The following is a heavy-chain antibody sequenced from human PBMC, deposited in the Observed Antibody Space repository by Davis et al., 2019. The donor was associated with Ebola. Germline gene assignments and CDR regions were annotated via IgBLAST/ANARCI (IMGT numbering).Heavy chain of an antibody. CDR3: AREKTYYDFWSGYYRRRGDAFDI. Sequence: ASVKVSCKASGYIFTSYYIHWVRQAPGQGLEWMGWISAYNGNTNYAQKLQGRVTMTTDTSTSTAYMELRSLRSDDTAVYYCAREKTYYDFWSGYYRRRGDAFDIWGQGTMVTVSS. J-gene: IGHJ3*02. CDR1: GYIFTSYY. D-gene: IGHD3-3*01. V-gene: IGHV1-18*04. CDR2: ISAYNGNT.